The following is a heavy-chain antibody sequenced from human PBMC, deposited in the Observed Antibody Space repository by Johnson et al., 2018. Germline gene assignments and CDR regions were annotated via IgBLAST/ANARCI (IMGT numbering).Heavy chain of an antibody. V-gene: IGHV1-8*01. J-gene: IGHJ3*01. CDR1: GYTFTNYD. D-gene: IGHD2-2*01. CDR3: ARGLFISSDAFDV. CDR2: MNPNSGNI. Sequence: QVQLQESGAEVKKPGASVKVSCKASGYTFTNYDINWVRQAPGQGLEWMGWMNPNSGNIWYAQKFQGRVTMTRKTSISTAYMELTSLRSEDTAVYYCARGLFISSDAFDVWGQVTMVTVSS.